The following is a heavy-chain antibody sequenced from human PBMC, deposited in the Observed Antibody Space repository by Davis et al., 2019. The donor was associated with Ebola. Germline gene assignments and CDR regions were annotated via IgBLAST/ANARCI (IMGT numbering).Heavy chain of an antibody. D-gene: IGHD6-13*01. Sequence: PGGSLTLSCAASGFTFSSYAMHWVRQAPGKGLEWVAVISYDGSNKYYADSVKGRFTISRDNAKNSLYLQMNSLRAEDTAVYYCARGTQQLNWGQGTLVTVSS. V-gene: IGHV3-30-3*01. CDR3: ARGTQQLN. CDR2: ISYDGSNK. J-gene: IGHJ4*02. CDR1: GFTFSSYA.